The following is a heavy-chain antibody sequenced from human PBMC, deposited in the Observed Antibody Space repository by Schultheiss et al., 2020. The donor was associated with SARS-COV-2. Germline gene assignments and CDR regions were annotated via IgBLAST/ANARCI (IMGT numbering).Heavy chain of an antibody. CDR1: GFTFSSYS. D-gene: IGHD6-19*01. CDR3: ARVGGAVAGIKGWFDP. J-gene: IGHJ5*02. Sequence: GGSLRLSCAASGFTFSSYSMNWVRQAPGKGLEWVSYISSSGSTIYYADSVKGRFTISRDNAKNSLYLQMNSLRAEDTAVYYCARVGGAVAGIKGWFDPWGQGTLVTVSS. CDR2: ISSSGSTI. V-gene: IGHV3-48*04.